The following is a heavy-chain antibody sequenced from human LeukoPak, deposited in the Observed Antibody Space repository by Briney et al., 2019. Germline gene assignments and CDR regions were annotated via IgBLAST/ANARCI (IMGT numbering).Heavy chain of an antibody. D-gene: IGHD3-9*01. CDR1: GFTFSRWW. CDR2: LNGDGSST. V-gene: IGHV3-74*01. Sequence: GGSLRLSCAASGFTFSRWWMHWVRQAPGKGLVWVSRLNGDGSSTDYADSVKGRFTISRDNARNTLYLQMNSLRAEDTAVYYCARENWFLDYWGQGTLVTVSS. CDR3: ARENWFLDY. J-gene: IGHJ4*02.